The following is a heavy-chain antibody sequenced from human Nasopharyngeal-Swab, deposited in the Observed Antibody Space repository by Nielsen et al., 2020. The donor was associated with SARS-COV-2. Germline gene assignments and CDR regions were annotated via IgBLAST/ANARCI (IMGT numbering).Heavy chain of an antibody. Sequence: SGPTLVQPTETLTLTYTVSGFSLSNARMGVSWIRQHPGKALEWLAHIFSNDEKSYSTSLKSRLTISKDTSQSQVVLTMTNMDPVDTATYYCARSGYSYGRRYFDYWGQGTLVTVSS. V-gene: IGHV2-26*01. CDR1: GFSLSNARMG. CDR2: IFSNDEK. CDR3: ARSGYSYGRRYFDY. D-gene: IGHD5-18*01. J-gene: IGHJ4*02.